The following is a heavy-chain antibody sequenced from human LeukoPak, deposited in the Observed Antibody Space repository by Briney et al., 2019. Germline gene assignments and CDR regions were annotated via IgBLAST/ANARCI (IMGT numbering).Heavy chain of an antibody. J-gene: IGHJ4*02. D-gene: IGHD5-18*01. CDR1: GFTFSSPE. CDR2: ISSSSGSTI. Sequence: GGSLRLSCAVSGFTFSSPEMNWVRQAPGKGLEWISYISSSSGSTIYYADSVKGRFTISRDNAKNSLYLQMNSLRAEDTAVYYCARVLGFSYGSDYWGQGTLVTVSS. V-gene: IGHV3-48*03. CDR3: ARVLGFSYGSDY.